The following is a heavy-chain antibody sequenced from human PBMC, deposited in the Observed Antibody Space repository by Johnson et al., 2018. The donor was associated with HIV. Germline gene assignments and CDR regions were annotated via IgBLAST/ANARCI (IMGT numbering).Heavy chain of an antibody. D-gene: IGHD3-10*01. J-gene: IGHJ3*02. Sequence: QVQLVESGGGVVQPGGSLRLSCTASGFTFNDYYMTWVRQAPGEGLEWVSYISSSGSAIYYADSVKGRFTISRDNSKNTLYLQMNSLRAEDTAVYYCARGHMVRGVTHAFDIWGQGTMVTVSS. V-gene: IGHV3-11*04. CDR3: ARGHMVRGVTHAFDI. CDR1: GFTFNDYY. CDR2: ISSSGSAI.